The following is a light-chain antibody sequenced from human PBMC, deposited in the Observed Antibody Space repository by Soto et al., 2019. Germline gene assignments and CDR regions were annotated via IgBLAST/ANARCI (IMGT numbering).Light chain of an antibody. V-gene: IGLV2-14*03. Sequence: QSVLTQPASVSGFPGQSITISCTGTSSDIGGYDYVSWYQQHPGKAPKLIIYDVSGRPSGVSNRFSGSKSANTASLTISGLQAEDEADYHCSSYTSTSAPYVFGTGTKATVL. CDR2: DVS. J-gene: IGLJ1*01. CDR3: SSYTSTSAPYV. CDR1: SSDIGGYDY.